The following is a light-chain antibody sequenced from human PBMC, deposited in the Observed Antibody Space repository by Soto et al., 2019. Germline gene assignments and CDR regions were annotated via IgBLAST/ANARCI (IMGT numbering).Light chain of an antibody. CDR1: SSNIGAGYD. CDR3: QSYDSTLSARYV. Sequence: QSVLTQPPSVSGAPGQRVTISCTGSSSNIGAGYDVHWYQQRPGAAPKLLLSANINRPSGVPDRFSGSKSGTSASLAITGLQADDEGDYYCQSYDSTLSARYVFGTGTKRTVL. CDR2: ANI. J-gene: IGLJ1*01. V-gene: IGLV1-40*01.